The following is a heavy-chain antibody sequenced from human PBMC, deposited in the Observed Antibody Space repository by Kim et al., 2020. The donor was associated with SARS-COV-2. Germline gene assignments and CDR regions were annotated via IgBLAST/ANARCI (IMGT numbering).Heavy chain of an antibody. V-gene: IGHV4-59*01. D-gene: IGHD3-3*01. CDR3: ATDPREWLQSTANWYF. J-gene: IGHJ2*01. CDR2: IYYSGST. CDR1: GGSIRSYY. Sequence: SETLSLTCTVSGGSIRSYYSSWIRQPPGKGLEWIGSIYYSGSTTYNPSLKPRVTISVDTSKNQFSLKLSSVTAAATAVSYCATDPREWLQSTANWYF.